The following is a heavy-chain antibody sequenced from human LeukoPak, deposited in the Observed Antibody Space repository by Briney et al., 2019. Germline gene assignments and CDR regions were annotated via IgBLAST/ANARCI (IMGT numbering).Heavy chain of an antibody. Sequence: GGSLRLSCVASGFMFSESWMNWVRQAPGKGLEWVANIEHDRDEKHYADSVKGRFTISRDNAKNTLYLQMDRLRVDDTAVYYCAREKGGILWFGELLGGQGTLVTVSS. V-gene: IGHV3-7*01. CDR1: GFMFSESW. CDR3: AREKGGILWFGELL. J-gene: IGHJ4*02. D-gene: IGHD3-10*01. CDR2: IEHDRDEK.